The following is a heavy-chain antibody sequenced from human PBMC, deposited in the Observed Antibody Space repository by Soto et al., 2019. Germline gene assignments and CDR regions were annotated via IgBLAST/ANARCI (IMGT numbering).Heavy chain of an antibody. CDR1: GGSISSYY. Sequence: SETLSLTCTVSGGSISSYYWSWIRQAPGKGLEWIGYIYYSGRTNYNPSLKSRVTISVDTSKNQFSLKLSSVTAADTAVYYCARAPSSYDILTGYRPNHYYGMDVWGQGTTVTVSS. D-gene: IGHD3-9*01. CDR2: IYYSGRT. J-gene: IGHJ6*02. CDR3: ARAPSSYDILTGYRPNHYYGMDV. V-gene: IGHV4-59*01.